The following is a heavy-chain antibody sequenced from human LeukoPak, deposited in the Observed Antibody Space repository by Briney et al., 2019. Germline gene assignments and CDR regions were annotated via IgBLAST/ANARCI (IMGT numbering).Heavy chain of an antibody. CDR3: LASGGY. V-gene: IGHV3-30-3*01. CDR2: ISYDGSNK. Sequence: GGSLRLSCAASGFTFSTYAIHWVRQAPGKGLEWVAVISYDGSNKYYADSVKGRFTISRDNSKNTVYLQMNSLRVEDTAVYYCLASGGYWGQGTPVTVPS. CDR1: GFTFSTYA. D-gene: IGHD6-25*01. J-gene: IGHJ4*02.